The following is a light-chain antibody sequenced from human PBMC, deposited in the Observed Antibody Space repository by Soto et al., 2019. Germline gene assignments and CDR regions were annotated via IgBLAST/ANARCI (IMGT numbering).Light chain of an antibody. V-gene: IGLV2-14*03. Sequence: QSALTQPASVSGSPGQWITISCTGTSSDFGDYSYVSWYQVHPGKAPKLMIYDVSHRPSGVSTRFSGSKSGTTASLTISGLQAEDEADYYCTSYTRSNMMFGGGTKVTVL. J-gene: IGLJ3*02. CDR3: TSYTRSNMM. CDR2: DVS. CDR1: SSDFGDYSY.